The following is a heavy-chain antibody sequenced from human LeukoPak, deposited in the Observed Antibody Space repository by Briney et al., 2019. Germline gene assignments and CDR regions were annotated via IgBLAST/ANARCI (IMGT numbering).Heavy chain of an antibody. CDR2: ISSSGSTI. Sequence: GGSLRLSCAASGFTFSSYSMKWVRQAPGKGLEWVSYISSSGSTIYYADSVKGRFTISRDNAKNSLYLQMNSLRAEDTAVYYCARGEELPESYYYDSSGYYDYWGQGTLVTVSS. CDR3: ARGEELPESYYYDSSGYYDY. D-gene: IGHD3-22*01. V-gene: IGHV3-48*04. CDR1: GFTFSSYS. J-gene: IGHJ4*02.